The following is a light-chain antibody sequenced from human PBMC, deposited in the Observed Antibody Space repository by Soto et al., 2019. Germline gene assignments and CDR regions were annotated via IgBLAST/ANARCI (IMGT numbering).Light chain of an antibody. Sequence: DIQMTQSPSALSASVGDRVTITCRASQTIRDSLACYQQKPGKAPDLLISDVSSLERGVASRFSGSGSGTECTLTISSMQPDDFATYYVQQYHGYSRTFGQGTKVEI. CDR1: QTIRDS. CDR3: QQYHGYSRT. V-gene: IGKV1-5*01. CDR2: DVS. J-gene: IGKJ1*01.